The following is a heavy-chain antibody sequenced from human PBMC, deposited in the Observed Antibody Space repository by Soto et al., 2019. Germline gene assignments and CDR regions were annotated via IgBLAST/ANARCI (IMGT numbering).Heavy chain of an antibody. V-gene: IGHV3-23*01. CDR2: ISRSGGST. D-gene: IGHD4-17*01. CDR3: ATYGARVIYDY. J-gene: IGHJ4*02. Sequence: EVQLLESGGGLVQPGGSLRLSCSASGFTFSSSAMSWVRQAPGKGLEWVSTISRSGGSTYYADSVKGRFTISRDNSKNTLYLQMNSLRAEDTAVYYCATYGARVIYDYWGQGTLVTVSS. CDR1: GFTFSSSA.